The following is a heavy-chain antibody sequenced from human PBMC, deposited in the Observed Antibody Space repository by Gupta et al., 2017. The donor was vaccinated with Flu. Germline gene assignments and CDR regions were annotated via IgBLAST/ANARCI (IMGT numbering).Heavy chain of an antibody. CDR2: ITRSGGST. CDR3: AKGFGVVTQFES. D-gene: IGHD3-3*01. J-gene: IGHJ4*02. Sequence: EVQLLESGGGLVQPGGSLRLSCVGSGSRFSHEAMNWVRQAPGKGLEWVSAITRSGGSTFSADPVKGRFTISRDNDENTLYLQMNSLRAEDTAVYYCAKGFGVVTQFESWGQGTLVTVSS. CDR1: GSRFSHEA. V-gene: IGHV3-23*01.